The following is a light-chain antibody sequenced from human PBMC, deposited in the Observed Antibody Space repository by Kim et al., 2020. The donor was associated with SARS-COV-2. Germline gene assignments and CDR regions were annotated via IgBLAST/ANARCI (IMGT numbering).Light chain of an antibody. V-gene: IGKV1-5*03. CDR2: KAS. Sequence: DIQMTQSPSNLSAAVGDRVIFTCRASQSINRYLAWYQQKPGKAPKLLIYKASNLKSGVPSRFSGSGSGTEFTLTISSLQPDDFATYFCQHYDSFSGTFGQGTKLEIK. CDR1: QSINRY. CDR3: QHYDSFSGT. J-gene: IGKJ2*01.